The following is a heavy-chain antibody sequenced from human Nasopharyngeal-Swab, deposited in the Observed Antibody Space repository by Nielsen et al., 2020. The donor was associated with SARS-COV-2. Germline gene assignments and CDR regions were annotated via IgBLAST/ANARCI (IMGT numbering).Heavy chain of an antibody. CDR2: IYYSGST. Sequence: GSLRLSCTVSGGSISSYYWSWIRQPPGKGLEWIGYIYYSGSTNYNPSLKSRVTISVDTSKNQFSLRLSSVTAADTDVYYCAGKSGSYYYYYGMDVWGQGTTVTVSS. CDR3: AGKSGSYYYYYGMDV. CDR1: GGSISSYY. J-gene: IGHJ6*02. V-gene: IGHV4-59*13. D-gene: IGHD1-26*01.